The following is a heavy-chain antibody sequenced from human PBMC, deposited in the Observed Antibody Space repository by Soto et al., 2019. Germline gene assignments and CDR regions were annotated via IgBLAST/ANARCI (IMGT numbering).Heavy chain of an antibody. D-gene: IGHD4-17*01. Sequence: SVKVSCKASGGTFSSYAISWVRQAPGQGLEWMGGIIPIFGTANYAQKFQGRVTITADESTSTAYMELSSLRSEDTAVYYCARGPDYGGNSDPDPSYYYGMDVWGQGTTVTVSS. CDR3: ARGPDYGGNSDPDPSYYYGMDV. V-gene: IGHV1-69*13. CDR1: GGTFSSYA. J-gene: IGHJ6*02. CDR2: IIPIFGTA.